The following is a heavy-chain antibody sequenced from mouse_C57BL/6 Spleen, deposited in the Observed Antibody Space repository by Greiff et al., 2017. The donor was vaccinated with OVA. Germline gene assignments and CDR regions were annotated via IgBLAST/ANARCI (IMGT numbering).Heavy chain of an antibody. V-gene: IGHV1-54*01. D-gene: IGHD1-2*01. CDR1: GYAFTNYL. CDR2: INPGSGGT. Sequence: QVQLKQSGAELVRPGTSVKVSCKASGYAFTNYLIEWVKQRPGQGLEWIGVINPGSGGTNYNEKFKGKATLTADKSSSTAYMQLSSLTSEDSAVYFCAREVHNYAPMDYWGQGTSVTVSS. J-gene: IGHJ4*01. CDR3: AREVHNYAPMDY.